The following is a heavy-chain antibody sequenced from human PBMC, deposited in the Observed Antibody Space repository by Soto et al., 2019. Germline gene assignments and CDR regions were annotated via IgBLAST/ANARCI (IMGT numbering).Heavy chain of an antibody. J-gene: IGHJ6*03. Sequence: GGSLRLSCAASGFTFSSYAMSWVRQAPGKGLEWVSAISGSGGSTYYADSVKGRFTISRDNSKNTLYLQMNSLRAEDTAVYYCAKVRGEYSSSSLRAGYMDVWGKGTTVTAP. V-gene: IGHV3-23*01. CDR1: GFTFSSYA. CDR2: ISGSGGST. CDR3: AKVRGEYSSSSLRAGYMDV. D-gene: IGHD6-6*01.